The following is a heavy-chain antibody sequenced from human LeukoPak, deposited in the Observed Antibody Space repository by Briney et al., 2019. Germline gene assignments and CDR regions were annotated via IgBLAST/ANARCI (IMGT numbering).Heavy chain of an antibody. V-gene: IGHV4-39*07. Sequence: SETLSLTCTVSGGSISSSSYYWGWIRQPPGKGLEWIGSIYYSGSTYYNPSLKSRVTISVDTSKNQFSLKLSSVTAADTAVYYCARRSEVTTWSNYYYYMDVWGKGTTVTISS. CDR1: GGSISSSSYY. CDR2: IYYSGST. J-gene: IGHJ6*03. CDR3: ARRSEVTTWSNYYYYMDV. D-gene: IGHD4-17*01.